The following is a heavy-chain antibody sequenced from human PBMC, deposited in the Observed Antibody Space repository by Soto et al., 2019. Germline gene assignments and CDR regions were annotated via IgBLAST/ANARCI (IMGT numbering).Heavy chain of an antibody. V-gene: IGHV1-69*01. D-gene: IGHD6-19*01. Sequence: QVQLVQSGAEVKKPGSSVRVSCKASGGTFNRFTLSWVRQAPGQGLEWIGGIIPILGTTNYAQRFQGRVTITADEATSTAYMVLRGLRSEDAAIYYCARPRAGAVTGLEDWGQGTLVTVSS. CDR1: GGTFNRFT. J-gene: IGHJ4*02. CDR2: IIPILGTT. CDR3: ARPRAGAVTGLED.